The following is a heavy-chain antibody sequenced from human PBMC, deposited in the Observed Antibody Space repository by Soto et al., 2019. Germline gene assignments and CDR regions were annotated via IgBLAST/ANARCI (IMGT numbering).Heavy chain of an antibody. Sequence: KASETLSLTCTVSGASISSYYWSWIRQLPGKGLEWIGYIYYSGSTNYNPSLKSRVTISVDTSKNQFSLKVSSVTATDTAVYYCVRLSPTSGNWALDYWGQGTLVTVSS. CDR1: GASISSYY. CDR2: IYYSGST. V-gene: IGHV4-59*01. D-gene: IGHD7-27*01. CDR3: VRLSPTSGNWALDY. J-gene: IGHJ4*02.